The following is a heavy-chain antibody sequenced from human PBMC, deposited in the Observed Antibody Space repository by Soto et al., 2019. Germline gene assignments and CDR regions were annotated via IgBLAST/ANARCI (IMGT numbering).Heavy chain of an antibody. V-gene: IGHV2-5*02. CDR1: GFSLSTSGVH. CDR3: ARSGNMEVAGHYFDY. D-gene: IGHD2-15*01. Sequence: SGPTLVNPPQTLTLTCTISGFSLSTSGVHVGWIRQPPGKALDWLALIYWDDDKRYSPSLQSRLTITKDTSKNQVALTMTNMDPVETATYYCARSGNMEVAGHYFDYWGQGTMVTVSS. J-gene: IGHJ4*02. CDR2: IYWDDDK.